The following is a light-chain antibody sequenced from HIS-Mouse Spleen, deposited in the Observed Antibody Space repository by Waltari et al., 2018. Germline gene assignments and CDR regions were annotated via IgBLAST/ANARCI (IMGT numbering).Light chain of an antibody. CDR1: QSISSY. CDR2: AAS. V-gene: IGKV1-39*01. CDR3: QQSYSTPPWT. J-gene: IGKJ1*01. Sequence: DIQMTQSPSSLSASVGDRVTINCRASQSISSYLNWYQQKPGKAPKLLIYAASSLQSWVPSRFSGSGSGTDFTLTISSLQPEDFATYYCQQSYSTPPWTFGQGTNVEIK.